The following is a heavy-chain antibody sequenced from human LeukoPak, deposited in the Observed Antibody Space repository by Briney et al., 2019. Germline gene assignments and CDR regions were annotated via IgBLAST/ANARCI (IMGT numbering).Heavy chain of an antibody. CDR2: ISDTGYYI. Sequence: PGGSLRLSCAASGFTFSRYSMNWVRQAPGKGLEWVSSISDTGYYIYYADSVKGRFTISRDNAENSLFLQMNNLRAEDTAVYYCANHLACGSTTCPSFDSWGQGTLVTVSS. CDR3: ANHLACGSTTCPSFDS. J-gene: IGHJ4*02. V-gene: IGHV3-21*01. D-gene: IGHD2-2*01. CDR1: GFTFSRYS.